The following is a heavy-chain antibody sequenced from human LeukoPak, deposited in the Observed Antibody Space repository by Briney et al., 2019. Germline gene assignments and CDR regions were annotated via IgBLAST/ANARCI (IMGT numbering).Heavy chain of an antibody. CDR3: ARVVGNTNFDS. CDR2: IYHSGST. J-gene: IGHJ4*02. Sequence: PSETLSLTCAVSGASIGGSDWWTWVRQPPGKGLEWIGEIYHSGSTNYNPSLKSRVTISVDKSKSHFSLKVTSVTAADTAVYYCARVVGNTNFDSWGQGALVTVSS. V-gene: IGHV4-4*02. CDR1: GASIGGSDW. D-gene: IGHD2-21*01.